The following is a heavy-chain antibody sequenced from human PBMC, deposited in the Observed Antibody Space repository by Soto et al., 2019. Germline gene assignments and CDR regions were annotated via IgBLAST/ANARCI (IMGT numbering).Heavy chain of an antibody. Sequence: PWGSLRLSCAASGFTFSSYAMHWVRQAPGKGLEWVAVISYDGSNKYYADSVKGRFTISRDNSKNTLYLQMNSLRAEDTAVYYCARDSSPYNWNYGPLDYWGQGTLVTVSS. J-gene: IGHJ4*02. D-gene: IGHD1-7*01. CDR1: GFTFSSYA. CDR2: ISYDGSNK. V-gene: IGHV3-30-3*01. CDR3: ARDSSPYNWNYGPLDY.